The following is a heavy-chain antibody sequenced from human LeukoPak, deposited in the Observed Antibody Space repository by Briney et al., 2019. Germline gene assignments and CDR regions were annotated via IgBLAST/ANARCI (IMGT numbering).Heavy chain of an antibody. V-gene: IGHV4-61*02. CDR2: IFTSGSP. D-gene: IGHD1-7*01. Sequence: SETLSLTCDVSGGSISSGTHYWTWIRQPVGKGLEWLGRIFTSGSPTYNSSLKSRLTISIDKSKNQFSLKLSSVTAADTAVYYCARRWNYKDAFDIWGQGTMVTVSS. CDR1: GGSISSGTHY. CDR3: ARRWNYKDAFDI. J-gene: IGHJ3*02.